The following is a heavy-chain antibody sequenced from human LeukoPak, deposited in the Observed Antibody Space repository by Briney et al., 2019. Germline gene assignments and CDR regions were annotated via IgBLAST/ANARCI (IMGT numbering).Heavy chain of an antibody. J-gene: IGHJ3*02. CDR3: ARELYCGGDCYSGDDAFDI. CDR2: IIPIFGTA. CDR1: GGTFSSYA. D-gene: IGHD2-21*02. Sequence: ASVKVSCKASGGTFSSYAISWVRQAPGQGLEWMGGIIPIFGTANYAQKFQGRVTITTDESTSTAYMELSSLRSEDTAVYYCARELYCGGDCYSGDDAFDIWGQGTMVSVSS. V-gene: IGHV1-69*05.